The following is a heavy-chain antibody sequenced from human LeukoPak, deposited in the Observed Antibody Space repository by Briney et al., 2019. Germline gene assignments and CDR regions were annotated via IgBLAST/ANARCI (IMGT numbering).Heavy chain of an antibody. J-gene: IGHJ4*02. Sequence: ASVKVSCKASGYTFTSYGISWVRQAPGQGLEWMGWISAYNGNTNYAQKLQGRVAMTTDTSTSTAYMELRSLRSDDTAVYYCAREGGSYGAYYFDYWGQGTLVTVSS. D-gene: IGHD1-26*01. CDR2: ISAYNGNT. CDR3: AREGGSYGAYYFDY. CDR1: GYTFTSYG. V-gene: IGHV1-18*01.